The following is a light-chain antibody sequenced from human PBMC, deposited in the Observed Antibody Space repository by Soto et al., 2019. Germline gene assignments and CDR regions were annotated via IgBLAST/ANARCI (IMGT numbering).Light chain of an antibody. CDR3: QQYNSYPLT. Sequence: DIQMTQSPSTLSASEGDRVTITCRASQSISSWLAWYQQKPGKAPKLLIYDASSLESGVPSRFSGSGSGTEFTLTISSLQPDDFATYYCQQYNSYPLTFGGGTKVELK. V-gene: IGKV1-5*01. CDR2: DAS. J-gene: IGKJ4*01. CDR1: QSISSW.